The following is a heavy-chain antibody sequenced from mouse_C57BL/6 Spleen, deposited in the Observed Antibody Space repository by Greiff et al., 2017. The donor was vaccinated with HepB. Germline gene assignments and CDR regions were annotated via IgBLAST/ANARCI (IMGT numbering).Heavy chain of an antibody. CDR3: ARQGYSKPYFDY. CDR2: ISSGSSTI. J-gene: IGHJ2*01. D-gene: IGHD2-5*01. CDR1: GFTFSDYG. Sequence: EVHLVESGGGLVKPGGSLKLSCAASGFTFSDYGMHWVRQAPEKGLEWVAYISSGSSTIYYADTVKGRFTISRDNAKNTLFLQMTSLRSEDTAMYYCARQGYSKPYFDYWGQGTTLTVSS. V-gene: IGHV5-17*01.